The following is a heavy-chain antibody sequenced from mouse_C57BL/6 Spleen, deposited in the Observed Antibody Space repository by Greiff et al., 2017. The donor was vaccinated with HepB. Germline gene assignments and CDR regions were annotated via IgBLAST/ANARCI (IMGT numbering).Heavy chain of an antibody. V-gene: IGHV5-17*01. CDR3: ARTYGYARYFDV. D-gene: IGHD2-2*01. Sequence: EVQVVESGGGLVKPGGSLKLSCAASGFTFSDYGLHWVRQAPEKGLEWVAYISSGSSTIYYADTVKGRFTISRDNAKNTLFLQMTSLRSEDTAMYYCARTYGYARYFDVWGTGTTVTVSS. CDR1: GFTFSDYG. J-gene: IGHJ1*03. CDR2: ISSGSSTI.